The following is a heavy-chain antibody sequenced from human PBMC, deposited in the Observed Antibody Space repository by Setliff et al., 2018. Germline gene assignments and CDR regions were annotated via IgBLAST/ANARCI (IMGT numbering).Heavy chain of an antibody. D-gene: IGHD2-21*02. V-gene: IGHV4-38-2*02. Sequence: PSETLSLTCAVSYYSISSGYYWGWIRQPPGKGLEWIGRIYPGGGTNYNPSLKSRVTISVDTSKNHFSLKLTSVTAADTAVYYCARDLYCGGHCYQLFDSWGQGTLVTVSS. CDR1: YYSISSGYY. J-gene: IGHJ4*02. CDR2: IYPGGGT. CDR3: ARDLYCGGHCYQLFDS.